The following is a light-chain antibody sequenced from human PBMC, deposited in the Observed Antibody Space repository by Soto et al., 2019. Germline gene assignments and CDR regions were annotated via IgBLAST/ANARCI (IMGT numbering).Light chain of an antibody. Sequence: QSVLTQPASVSGSPGQSITISCTGTSSDVGTYNYVSWYQQHPGKAPKLMIYEVTTRPSVVSDRFSGSKSGNTASLTISGLQPEDEADYYCSSYTSGSTLVVFGGGTKVTVL. CDR2: EVT. CDR3: SSYTSGSTLVV. V-gene: IGLV2-14*01. CDR1: SSDVGTYNY. J-gene: IGLJ2*01.